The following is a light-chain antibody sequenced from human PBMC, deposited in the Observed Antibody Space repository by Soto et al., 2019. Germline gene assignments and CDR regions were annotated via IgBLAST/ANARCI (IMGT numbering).Light chain of an antibody. V-gene: IGLV2-14*03. CDR1: SSDVGGYNF. Sequence: QSVLTQPASVSGSPGQSITISCTGTSSDVGGYNFVSWYQLYPGKAPKLMIYDVSDRPSGVSIRFSGSKSGNTASLTISGLQAEDEADYCCSSYTASSTLYVFGTGTKVTVL. J-gene: IGLJ1*01. CDR3: SSYTASSTLYV. CDR2: DVS.